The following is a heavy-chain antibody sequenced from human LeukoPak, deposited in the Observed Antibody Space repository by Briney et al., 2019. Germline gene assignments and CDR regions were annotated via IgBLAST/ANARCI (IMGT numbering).Heavy chain of an antibody. CDR3: ARDNRYCSGGSCPNRKVYNWFDP. Sequence: PSETLSLTCTVSGGSISSYYWSWIRQPAGKGLEWIGRIYTSGSTNYNPSLKSRVTMSVDTSKNQFSLKLSSVTAADTAVYYCARDNRYCSGGSCPNRKVYNWFDPWGQGTLVTVSS. D-gene: IGHD2-15*01. V-gene: IGHV4-4*07. CDR1: GGSISSYY. CDR2: IYTSGST. J-gene: IGHJ5*02.